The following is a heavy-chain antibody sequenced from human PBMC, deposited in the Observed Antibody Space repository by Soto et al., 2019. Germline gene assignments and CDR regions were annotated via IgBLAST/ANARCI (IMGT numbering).Heavy chain of an antibody. D-gene: IGHD4-17*01. CDR3: ARATMTTVTTSLDY. CDR2: IYYSGST. Sequence: QVQLQESGPGLVKPSETLSLTCTVSGGSVSSGSYYWSWIRQPPGKGLEWIGYIYYSGSTNYNPSLKSRVTIPVDTSKNQFSLKLSSVTAADTAVYYCARATMTTVTTSLDYWGQGTLVTVSS. CDR1: GGSVSSGSYY. V-gene: IGHV4-61*01. J-gene: IGHJ4*02.